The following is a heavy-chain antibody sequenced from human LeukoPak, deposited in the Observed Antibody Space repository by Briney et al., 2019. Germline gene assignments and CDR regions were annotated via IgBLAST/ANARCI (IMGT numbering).Heavy chain of an antibody. CDR3: AREGSSSGPS. J-gene: IGHJ4*02. CDR1: GYTLTSYY. V-gene: IGHV1-46*01. Sequence: GASVKVSCKASGYTLTSYYMHWVGQAPGQGLEWMGIINPSGGSTNYAQKLQGRVTITTDESTSTAYMELSSLRSEDTAVYYCAREGSSSGPSWGQGTLVTVSS. D-gene: IGHD6-19*01. CDR2: INPSGGST.